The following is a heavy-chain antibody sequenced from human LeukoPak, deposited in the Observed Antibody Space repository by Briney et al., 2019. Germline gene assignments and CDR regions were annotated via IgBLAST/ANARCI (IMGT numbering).Heavy chain of an antibody. D-gene: IGHD3-10*01. Sequence: GGSLRLSCAAFGFSFSNYGMNWVRQAPGKGLEWVSGITGSGDRTYYADSVKGRFTISRDNSKNTLYLEVISLTAEDTAVYYCAKDDAWLRFGEWSQGTLVTVSS. CDR1: GFSFSNYG. J-gene: IGHJ4*02. V-gene: IGHV3-23*01. CDR3: AKDDAWLRFGE. CDR2: ITGSGDRT.